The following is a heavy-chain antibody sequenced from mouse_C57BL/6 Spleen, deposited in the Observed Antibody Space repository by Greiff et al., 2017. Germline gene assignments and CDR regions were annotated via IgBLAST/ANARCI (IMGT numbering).Heavy chain of an antibody. Sequence: FQLQQPGPVLVKPGASVKMSCKASGYTFTDYYMNWVKQSLGKSLEWIGVINPYNGGTSYNQKFKGKATLTVDKSSGTAYIGLNSLTSEDSTVYYCAVGGFYDYDYAMDYWGQGTSVTVSS. D-gene: IGHD2-4*01. CDR1: GYTFTDYY. CDR3: AVGGFYDYDYAMDY. V-gene: IGHV1-19*01. J-gene: IGHJ4*01. CDR2: INPYNGGT.